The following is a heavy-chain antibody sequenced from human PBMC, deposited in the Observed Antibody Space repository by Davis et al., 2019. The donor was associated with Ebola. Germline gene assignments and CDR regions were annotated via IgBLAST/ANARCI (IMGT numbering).Heavy chain of an antibody. V-gene: IGHV1-46*01. CDR2: INPSIGNT. CDR1: GYTFTDYL. Sequence: ASVKVSCNASGYTFTDYLMHWVRQAPGQGLEWMGLINPSIGNTSLAQKFQGRVTMTRDTSTRTVHMDLSSLKSDDTAIYYCASGEFVDFWGQGTLVTVSS. J-gene: IGHJ4*02. D-gene: IGHD3-10*01. CDR3: ASGEFVDF.